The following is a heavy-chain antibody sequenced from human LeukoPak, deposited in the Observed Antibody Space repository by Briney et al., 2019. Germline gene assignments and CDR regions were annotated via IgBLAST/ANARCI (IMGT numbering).Heavy chain of an antibody. CDR3: AREGVGCSSTSCPPLY. D-gene: IGHD2-2*01. V-gene: IGHV1-69*13. CDR2: IIPIFGTA. CDR1: GGTFSNYA. J-gene: IGHJ4*02. Sequence: SVKVSCKASGGTFSNYAITWVRQAPGQGLEWMGGIIPIFGTANYAQKFRGRVTITADESTSTAYMELSSLRSEDTAVYYCAREGVGCSSTSCPPLYWGQGTLVTVSS.